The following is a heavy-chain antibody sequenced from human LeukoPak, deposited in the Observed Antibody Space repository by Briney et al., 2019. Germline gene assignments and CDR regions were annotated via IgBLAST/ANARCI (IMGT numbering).Heavy chain of an antibody. V-gene: IGHV3-7*01. CDR1: GFTFSDYW. D-gene: IGHD1-7*01. J-gene: IGHJ5*02. Sequence: GGSLRLSCVGSGFTFSDYWMSWVRQAPGKGLEWVANIKQDGSEKDYVDALKGRFTISRDNAKNSLYLQMNSLRAEDTAVYYCARDCNYPNWFDPWGQGTLVTVSS. CDR3: ARDCNYPNWFDP. CDR2: IKQDGSEK.